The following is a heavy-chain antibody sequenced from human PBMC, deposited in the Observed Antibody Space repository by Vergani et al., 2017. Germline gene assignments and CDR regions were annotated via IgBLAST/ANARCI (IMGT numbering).Heavy chain of an antibody. CDR1: DGSINSRSYY. D-gene: IGHD3-22*01. J-gene: IGHJ6*02. CDR2: MFYSGTT. CDR3: ARGKYNSGDYYYYYGLHV. Sequence: QLLLQDSGPGQVKPSETLSLTCGVSDGSINSRSYYWAWIRQPPGKGLGWIGMMFYSGTTNYNPSLKSRVTIFRDTYKSQFSLKVTSVTAADPAVYFCARGKYNSGDYYYYYGLHVWGQGTTATVSS. V-gene: IGHV4-39*01.